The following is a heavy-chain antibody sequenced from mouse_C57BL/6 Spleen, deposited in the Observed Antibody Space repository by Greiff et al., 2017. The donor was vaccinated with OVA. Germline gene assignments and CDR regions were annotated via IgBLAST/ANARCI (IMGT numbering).Heavy chain of an antibody. CDR3: ARHASYRNLYYFDY. CDR2: LWSDGGT. CDR1: GFSLTSYG. V-gene: IGHV2-6-1*01. J-gene: IGHJ2*01. Sequence: QVQLKESGPGLVAPSQSLSITCTVSGFSLTSYGVHWVRQPPGKGLEWLVVLWSDGGTTYNTALKSRLIISKDNSKSKVFLKMNSLQTDDTAMYYCARHASYRNLYYFDYWGQGTTLTVSS. D-gene: IGHD2-1*01.